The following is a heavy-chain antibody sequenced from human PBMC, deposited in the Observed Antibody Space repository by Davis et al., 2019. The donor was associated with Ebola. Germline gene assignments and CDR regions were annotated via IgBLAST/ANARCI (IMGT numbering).Heavy chain of an antibody. D-gene: IGHD2-2*01. CDR1: GFTFNRYW. CDR3: ARVSVPAALVPIDYYAMDV. CDR2: IKEDGSEK. J-gene: IGHJ6*02. Sequence: GESLKISCAASGFTFNRYWMSWVRQAPGKGLQWVANIKEDGSEKYYVDSVKGRFTISRDNAKNSLSLQMNSLRAEDTAVYYCARVSVPAALVPIDYYAMDVWGQGTTVTVSS. V-gene: IGHV3-7*03.